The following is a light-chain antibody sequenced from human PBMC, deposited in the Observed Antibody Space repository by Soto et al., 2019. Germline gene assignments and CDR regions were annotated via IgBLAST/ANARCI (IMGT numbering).Light chain of an antibody. CDR3: ALYVGSGTVV. V-gene: IGLV8-61*01. Sequence: QTVVTQEPSXSXXXGGTGILTCGLTSGSVSTSYYPSWYQQSPGLAPRTLIYNTTTRSSGVPDRFSGSILGNKAALTITGAQSDDESDYLCALYVGSGTVVFGGGTKLTVL. J-gene: IGLJ2*01. CDR1: SGSVSTSYY. CDR2: NTT.